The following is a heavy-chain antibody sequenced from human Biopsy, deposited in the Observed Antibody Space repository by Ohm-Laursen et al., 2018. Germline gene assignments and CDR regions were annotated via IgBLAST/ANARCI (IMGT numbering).Heavy chain of an antibody. V-gene: IGHV1-8*01. CDR2: MNPHSGNT. CDR1: GYTFSRYD. Sequence: ASVKVSCKASGYTFSRYDINWVRQAPGQGLEWMGWMNPHSGNTDSAQKFQGRVTMTSNTSISTAYMELSGLRSEDTAVYFCARGYSRRVSIFEASIYWFDTWGQGTLVTVSS. J-gene: IGHJ5*02. CDR3: ARGYSRRVSIFEASIYWFDT. D-gene: IGHD6-6*01.